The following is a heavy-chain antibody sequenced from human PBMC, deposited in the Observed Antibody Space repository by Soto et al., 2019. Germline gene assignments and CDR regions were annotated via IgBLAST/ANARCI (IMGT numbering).Heavy chain of an antibody. Sequence: PGGSLRLSCAASGFTFSSYAMSWVRQAPGKGLEWVSAISASGGSTYYPDSVRGRFTISRDNSKNTLYLQMNSLRAEDTALYYCAKWSSTVTTALRYYFDYWGLGTHVTVSS. V-gene: IGHV3-23*01. J-gene: IGHJ4*02. D-gene: IGHD4-17*01. CDR2: ISASGGST. CDR1: GFTFSSYA. CDR3: AKWSSTVTTALRYYFDY.